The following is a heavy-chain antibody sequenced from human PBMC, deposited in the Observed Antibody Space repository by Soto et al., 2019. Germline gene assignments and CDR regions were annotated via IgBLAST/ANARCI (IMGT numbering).Heavy chain of an antibody. CDR3: ARSSPQGKLGDIVLMVYAAPAFHI. J-gene: IGHJ3*02. D-gene: IGHD2-8*01. CDR2: ISAYNGNT. CDR1: GYTFTSYG. Sequence: QVQLVQSGAEVKKPGASVKVSCKASGYTFTSYGISWVRQAPGQGLEWMGWISAYNGNTNYAQKLKGRVTMTTDTSTSTAYMELRSLRSDDTAVYYCARSSPQGKLGDIVLMVYAAPAFHIWGQGTMVTVSS. V-gene: IGHV1-18*01.